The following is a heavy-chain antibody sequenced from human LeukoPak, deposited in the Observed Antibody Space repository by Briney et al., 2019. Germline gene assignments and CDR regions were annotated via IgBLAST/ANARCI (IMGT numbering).Heavy chain of an antibody. CDR2: ISGSGGST. CDR3: AKDAYDSSGYHLDY. V-gene: IGHV3-23*01. D-gene: IGHD3-22*01. J-gene: IGHJ4*02. Sequence: GESLRLSCAASGFTFSSYAMSWVRQAPGKGLEWVSAISGSGGSTYYADSVKGRFTISRDNSKNTLYLQMNSLRAEDTAVYYCAKDAYDSSGYHLDYWGQGTLVTVSS. CDR1: GFTFSSYA.